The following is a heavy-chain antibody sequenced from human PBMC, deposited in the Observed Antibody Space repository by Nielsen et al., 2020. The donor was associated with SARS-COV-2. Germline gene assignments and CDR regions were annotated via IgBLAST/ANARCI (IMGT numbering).Heavy chain of an antibody. D-gene: IGHD2-15*01. CDR3: ARRALGYCSGGSCYSAFDY. CDR2: IYYSGST. J-gene: IGHJ4*02. CDR1: GGSISSYY. V-gene: IGHV4-59*08. Sequence: SETLSLTCIVSGGSISSYYWSWIRQPPGKGLEWIGYIYYSGSTNYNPSLKSRVTISVDTSKNQFPLKLSSVTAADTAVYYCARRALGYCSGGSCYSAFDYWGQGTLVTVSS.